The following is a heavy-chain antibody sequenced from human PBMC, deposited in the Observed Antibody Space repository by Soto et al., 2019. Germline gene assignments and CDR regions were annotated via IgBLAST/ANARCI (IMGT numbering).Heavy chain of an antibody. D-gene: IGHD3-10*01. Sequence: QVQLQESGPGLVMPSQTLSLTCTVSGGSITSDNYCWTWIRQHPVKGLEWMGHIYYSGSTSYNPCLKSRVTISIDTSKNQFSLKLTSVTAADTAVYYCARDGDYFGSGSPPLLSKWGQGTLVTVSS. J-gene: IGHJ4*02. CDR2: IYYSGST. V-gene: IGHV4-31*03. CDR1: GGSITSDNYC. CDR3: ARDGDYFGSGSPPLLSK.